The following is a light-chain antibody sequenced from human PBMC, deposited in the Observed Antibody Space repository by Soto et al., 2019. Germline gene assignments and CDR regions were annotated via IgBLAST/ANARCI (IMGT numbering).Light chain of an antibody. Sequence: EIVLTQSPGTLSLSPGERATLSCRASQSVSSSYLAWYQQKPGQAPRLLIFDTSNRATGIPDRFSGSGSGTDFTLTISRLEPEDFAVYYWQQYGTSPRTFGQGT. V-gene: IGKV3-20*01. J-gene: IGKJ1*01. CDR1: QSVSSSY. CDR2: DTS. CDR3: QQYGTSPRT.